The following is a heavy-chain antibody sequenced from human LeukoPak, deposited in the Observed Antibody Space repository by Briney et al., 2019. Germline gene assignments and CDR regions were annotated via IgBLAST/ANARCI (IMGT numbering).Heavy chain of an antibody. CDR2: INGDGSVT. CDR1: GFTFSSHW. V-gene: IGHV3-74*01. CDR3: GRGTLSYAGMDV. Sequence: GGSLRLSCAASGFTFSSHWIHWVREVPGKGLVWVSRINGDGSVTDYAGSVTGRFTISRENAKNTAYLQMNSLRAEDTAVYYCGRGTLSYAGMDVWGQGTTVTVSS. D-gene: IGHD1-7*01. J-gene: IGHJ6*02.